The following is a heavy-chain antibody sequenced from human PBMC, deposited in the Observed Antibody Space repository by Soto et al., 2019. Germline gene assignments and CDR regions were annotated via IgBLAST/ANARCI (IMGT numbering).Heavy chain of an antibody. CDR3: AKDLRYSGYGNNWFDP. CDR2: INDSGGST. D-gene: IGHD5-12*01. Sequence: PGGSLRLSCAASGFTFSNFAMSWVRQAPGKGLEWVSAINDSGGSTYSADSVKGRFTISRDNSKNTLYLQMNSLRAEDTAVYYCAKDLRYSGYGNNWFDPWGQGT. J-gene: IGHJ5*02. V-gene: IGHV3-23*01. CDR1: GFTFSNFA.